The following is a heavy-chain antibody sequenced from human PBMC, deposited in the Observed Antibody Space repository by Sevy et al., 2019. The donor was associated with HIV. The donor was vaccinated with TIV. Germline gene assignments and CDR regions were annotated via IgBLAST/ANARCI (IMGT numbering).Heavy chain of an antibody. CDR1: GFTFSSYA. D-gene: IGHD5-18*01. CDR3: AKEFRGYSYGAAFDY. V-gene: IGHV3-23*01. CDR2: ISGSGGRK. J-gene: IGHJ4*02. Sequence: GGSLRLSCAASGFTFSSYAMSWVRQAPGKGLEWVSVISGSGGRKYYADSVKGRFTISRDNSKNTLYLQMNSLRAEATAVYYCAKEFRGYSYGAAFDYWGQGTLVTVSS.